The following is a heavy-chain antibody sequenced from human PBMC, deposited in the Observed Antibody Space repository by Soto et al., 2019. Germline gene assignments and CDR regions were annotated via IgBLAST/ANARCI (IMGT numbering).Heavy chain of an antibody. CDR2: IYYSGST. J-gene: IGHJ5*02. CDR1: GGSISSGGYY. CDR3: ARDPMRRVGIVGARIGWFDP. V-gene: IGHV4-31*03. D-gene: IGHD1-26*01. Sequence: QVQLQESGPGLVKPSQTLSLTCTVSGGSISSGGYYWSWIRQHPGKGLEWIGYIYYSGSTYYNPSLKSRVTISVDTSKNQFSLKLSAVTAADTAVYYCARDPMRRVGIVGARIGWFDPWGQGTLVTVSS.